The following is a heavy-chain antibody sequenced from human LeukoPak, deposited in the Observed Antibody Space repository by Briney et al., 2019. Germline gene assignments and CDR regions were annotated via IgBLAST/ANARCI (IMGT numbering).Heavy chain of an antibody. D-gene: IGHD3-10*01. CDR1: GFTFSSYA. J-gene: IGHJ4*02. CDR2: ISGSGGST. CDR3: AKDLHPTMVRGVLPSFDY. Sequence: GGSLRLSCAASGFTFSSYAMSWVRQAPGKGLEWVSAISGSGGSTYYADSVKGRFTISRDNSKNTLYLQMNSLRAEDTAVYYCAKDLHPTMVRGVLPSFDYWGQGTLVTVSS. V-gene: IGHV3-23*01.